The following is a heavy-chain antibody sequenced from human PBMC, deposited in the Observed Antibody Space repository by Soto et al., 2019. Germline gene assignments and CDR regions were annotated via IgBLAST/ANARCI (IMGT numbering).Heavy chain of an antibody. V-gene: IGHV4-39*01. D-gene: IGHD4-17*01. J-gene: IGHJ2*01. CDR1: GGSITSAFYY. Sequence: SETLSLTCIVSGGSITSAFYYWGWVRQTPGKGLEWIGSTHYKGSTYYNPSLYSRITTSVDASKSQFSLNLTSVAAADTAVYYCARCLLRGHWYFDLWGRGTLVTVSS. CDR3: ARCLLRGHWYFDL. CDR2: THYKGST.